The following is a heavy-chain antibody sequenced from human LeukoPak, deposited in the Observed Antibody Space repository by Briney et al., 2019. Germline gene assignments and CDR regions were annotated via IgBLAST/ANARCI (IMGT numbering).Heavy chain of an antibody. CDR2: IILIFGTA. D-gene: IGHD1-26*01. CDR3: ARGVGASAFDI. CDR1: GGTFSSYA. Sequence: GASVKVSCKASGGTFSSYAISWVRQAPGQGLERMGGIILIFGTANYAQKFQGRITITADESTSTAYMELSSLRSEDTAVYYCARGVGASAFDIWGQGTMVTVSS. V-gene: IGHV1-69*13. J-gene: IGHJ3*02.